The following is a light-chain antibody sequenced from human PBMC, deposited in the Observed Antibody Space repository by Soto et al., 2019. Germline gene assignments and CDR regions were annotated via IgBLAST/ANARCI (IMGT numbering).Light chain of an antibody. CDR2: GAS. V-gene: IGKV1-39*01. CDR1: QTIGTN. CDR3: QHNYSTPPT. J-gene: IGKJ1*01. Sequence: DIQMTQSPSSLSASVGDRVSMTCRASQTIGTNLNWYQQKPGKAPKVLIYGASTLQGGMPSRFSGGGSGTDFTLTISRLQPEDFASYFCQHNYSTPPTFGPGTKLESK.